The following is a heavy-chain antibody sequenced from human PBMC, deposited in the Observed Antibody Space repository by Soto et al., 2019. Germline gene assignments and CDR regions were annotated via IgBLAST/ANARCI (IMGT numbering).Heavy chain of an antibody. CDR1: GVSINSSSYY. Sequence: SETLSLTFTVAGVSINSSSYYWGWISQPQGKGLEWIGSIYYSGSTYYSPSLKSRVTISVDTSKNQFSLKLSSVTAADTAVYYCARHIYDFWSGSTLYFDYWGQGTLVS. CDR3: ARHIYDFWSGSTLYFDY. D-gene: IGHD3-3*01. CDR2: IYYSGST. J-gene: IGHJ4*02. V-gene: IGHV4-39*01.